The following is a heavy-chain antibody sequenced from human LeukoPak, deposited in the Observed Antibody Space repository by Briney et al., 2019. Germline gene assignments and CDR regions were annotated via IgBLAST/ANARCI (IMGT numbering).Heavy chain of an antibody. D-gene: IGHD2/OR15-2a*01. V-gene: IGHV6-1*01. J-gene: IGHJ5*02. CDR1: GDIFSSNSAA. Sequence: SQTLSLTCALSGDIFSSNSAAWNWIRQSPSRGLEWLGRTYYRSKLYEDYAGSVKNRITINPDTSKNQFSLHLNSVTPEDTAVYFCARTTFYVSGPNWFDPWGQGTLVTVSS. CDR3: ARTTFYVSGPNWFDP. CDR2: TYYRSKLYE.